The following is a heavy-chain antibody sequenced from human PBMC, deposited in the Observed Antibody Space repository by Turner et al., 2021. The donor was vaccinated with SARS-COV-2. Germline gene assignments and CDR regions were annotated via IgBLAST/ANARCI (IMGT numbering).Heavy chain of an antibody. J-gene: IGHJ6*02. D-gene: IGHD6-19*01. V-gene: IGHV1-24*01. CDR2: FDPEDGET. CDR3: ATGVAVAGTPSKYYYYYGMDV. Sequence: QVQLVQSGAEVKKPGASVKVSCKVSGYTLTELSMHWVRQAPGKGLEWMGGFDPEDGETIYAQKFQGRVTMTEDTSTDTADMELSSLRSEDTAVYYCATGVAVAGTPSKYYYYYGMDVWGQGTTVTVSS. CDR1: GYTLTELS.